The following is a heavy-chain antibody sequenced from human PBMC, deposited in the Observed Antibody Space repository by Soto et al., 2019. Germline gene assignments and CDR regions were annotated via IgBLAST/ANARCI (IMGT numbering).Heavy chain of an antibody. D-gene: IGHD1-1*01. V-gene: IGHV4-59*08. Sequence: SETLSLTCTVSGGSISSYYWSWIRQPPGKGLEWIGYIYYSGSTNYNPSLKSRVTIAVDTSKNPFSLKLSSVTAADTAVYYCARGGNRNDVYYYMDVWGKGTTVTVSS. J-gene: IGHJ6*03. CDR1: GGSISSYY. CDR2: IYYSGST. CDR3: ARGGNRNDVYYYMDV.